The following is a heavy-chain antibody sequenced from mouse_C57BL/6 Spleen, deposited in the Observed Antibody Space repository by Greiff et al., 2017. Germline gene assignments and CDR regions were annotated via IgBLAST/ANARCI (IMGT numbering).Heavy chain of an antibody. D-gene: IGHD2-4*01. CDR2: IDPSDSET. J-gene: IGHJ2*01. CDR1: GYTFTSYW. V-gene: IGHV1-52*01. CDR3: ARGIYDDYAYCDD. Sequence: VQLQQPGAELVRPGSSVKLSCKASGYTFTSYWMHWVKQRPIQGLEWIGNIDPSDSETHYNQKFKDKATLTVDKSSSTAYMQLRSLTSEDSAVYYCARGIYDDYAYCDDWGKGTTLTVSS.